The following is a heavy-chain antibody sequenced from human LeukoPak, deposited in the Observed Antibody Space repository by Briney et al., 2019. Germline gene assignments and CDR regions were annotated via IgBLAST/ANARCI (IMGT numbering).Heavy chain of an antibody. V-gene: IGHV3-66*01. Sequence: GGSLRLSCAASGFTVANYYMSWVRQAPGKGLEWVSVIYSGGDTFHADSVKGRFTLSRDNSKNILYLQMNSLRAEDTAVYYCTRDPDGWGQGTLVTVSS. CDR2: IYSGGDT. J-gene: IGHJ4*02. CDR3: TRDPDG. CDR1: GFTVANYY.